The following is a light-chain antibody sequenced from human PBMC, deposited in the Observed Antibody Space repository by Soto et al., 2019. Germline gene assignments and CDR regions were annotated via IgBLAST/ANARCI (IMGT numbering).Light chain of an antibody. V-gene: IGKV3-15*01. CDR2: GAS. J-gene: IGKJ4*01. CDR3: QQYNDWPPLT. Sequence: ETVMTQSPATLSVSPGERATLSCRASQSVSRNLAWYQHKAGQAPRLLIYGASTRATGIPVRFSGSGSGTEFTLTISSLQSEDFAVYYCQQYNDWPPLTFGGGTKVEIK. CDR1: QSVSRN.